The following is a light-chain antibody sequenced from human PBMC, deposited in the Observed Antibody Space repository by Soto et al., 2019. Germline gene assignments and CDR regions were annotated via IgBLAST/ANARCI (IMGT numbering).Light chain of an antibody. V-gene: IGKV1-5*03. CDR2: KAF. Sequence: DIQMTQSPSTLSASVGDRVTITFRASQSISSWLAWYQQKPGKVPKLLIYKAFSLESGVPSRFSGSGSGTEFTLTISSLQPDDFATYYCQQYNSYPWTFGQGTKVDIK. CDR1: QSISSW. J-gene: IGKJ1*01. CDR3: QQYNSYPWT.